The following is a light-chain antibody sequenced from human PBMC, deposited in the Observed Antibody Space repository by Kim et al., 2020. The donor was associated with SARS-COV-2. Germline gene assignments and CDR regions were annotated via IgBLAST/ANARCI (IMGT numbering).Light chain of an antibody. J-gene: IGKJ4*01. Sequence: SPGNRSNLSCRASQSVSSNYLAWYQQNPGQPPRLLIYDTSTRATGIPDRFSGSGSGTDYTLTISRLEPEDFVVYYCQQYGSSPLTFGGGTKVDIK. CDR2: DTS. V-gene: IGKV3-20*01. CDR3: QQYGSSPLT. CDR1: QSVSSNY.